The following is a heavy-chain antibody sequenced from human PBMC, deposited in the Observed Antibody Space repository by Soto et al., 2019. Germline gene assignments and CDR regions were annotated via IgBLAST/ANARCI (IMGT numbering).Heavy chain of an antibody. Sequence: QEQLVESGGGVVQPGGSLRLSCEVSGFTLSKFGMHWVRQAPGKGLEWVAVLWDGGSNRYYAASVKGRFTVSGDSTKNAVSLQMNCLTAEDTAVYYCGRALKAPFYYMDVWGQGATVTVSS. J-gene: IGHJ6*03. V-gene: IGHV3-33*01. CDR2: LWDGGSNR. CDR1: GFTLSKFG. CDR3: GRALKAPFYYMDV.